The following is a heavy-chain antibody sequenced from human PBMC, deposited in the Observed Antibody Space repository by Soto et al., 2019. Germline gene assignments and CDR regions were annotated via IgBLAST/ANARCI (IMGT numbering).Heavy chain of an antibody. Sequence: QVQLVQSGAEVKKPGSSVKVSCKASGGTFSSYTISWVRQAPGQGLEWLGRIIPILGIANYAQKFQGRVTITEEKSKSTAYMELSSLRSEDTAVYYCARGEGSGSSNPAWGQGTLVTVYS. CDR3: ARGEGSGSSNPA. J-gene: IGHJ5*02. CDR1: GGTFSSYT. CDR2: IIPILGIA. D-gene: IGHD3-10*01. V-gene: IGHV1-69*02.